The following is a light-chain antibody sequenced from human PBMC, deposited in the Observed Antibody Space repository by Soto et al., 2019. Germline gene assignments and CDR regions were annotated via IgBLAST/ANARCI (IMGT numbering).Light chain of an antibody. J-gene: IGKJ2*01. Sequence: EIVLTQSPGTLSLSPGERATLSCRASQSVNSIYFGWYQQKPGQAPRLLIYRASSRDTGIPDRFSGSGSGTDFTLTISRLEPEDVAVYYCQQYGSSPYTFGQGTKLEIK. V-gene: IGKV3-20*01. CDR1: QSVNSIY. CDR2: RAS. CDR3: QQYGSSPYT.